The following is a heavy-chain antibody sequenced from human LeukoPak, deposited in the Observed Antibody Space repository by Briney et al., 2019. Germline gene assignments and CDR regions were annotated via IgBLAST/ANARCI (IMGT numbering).Heavy chain of an antibody. Sequence: RGESLKISCEASGYSFRNYWIAWVRQMPGKGPECMGLIYPADSDTRYSPSFQGQVTISADKSISTAYLQWSSLKASDTAMYYCARHRLNYYDSSHDAFDIWGRGTMVTVSS. CDR2: IYPADSDT. CDR1: GYSFRNYW. J-gene: IGHJ3*02. CDR3: ARHRLNYYDSSHDAFDI. V-gene: IGHV5-51*01. D-gene: IGHD3-22*01.